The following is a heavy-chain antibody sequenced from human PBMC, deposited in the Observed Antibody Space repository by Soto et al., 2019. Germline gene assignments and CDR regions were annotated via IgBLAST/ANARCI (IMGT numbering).Heavy chain of an antibody. CDR1: GFAFSNYE. V-gene: IGHV3-48*03. J-gene: IGHJ4*02. CDR3: ARESFSASPNFFDY. CDR2: ISLSGSTI. Sequence: EVQLVESGGGLVQPGGSLRLSCAASGFAFSNYEMNWVRQAPGKGLEWVSYISLSGSTIYCADSVKGRFTISRDDAKNSLYLQMNSLRADDTAVYYCARESFSASPNFFDYWGQGTLVTVSS. D-gene: IGHD3-3*02.